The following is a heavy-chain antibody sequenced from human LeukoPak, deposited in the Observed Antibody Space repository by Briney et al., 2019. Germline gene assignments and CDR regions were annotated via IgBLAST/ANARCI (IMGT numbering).Heavy chain of an antibody. D-gene: IGHD2/OR15-2a*01. Sequence: GGSLRLSCAASGFTFSSYAMHWVRQAPGKGLEWVAVISENGINRFYADSVKGRFTISRDNSANTLYLQINSLRREDSAIYYCARDAPFHDYWGQGTLVTVSS. CDR2: ISENGINR. J-gene: IGHJ4*02. CDR1: GFTFSSYA. CDR3: ARDAPFHDY. V-gene: IGHV3-30*04.